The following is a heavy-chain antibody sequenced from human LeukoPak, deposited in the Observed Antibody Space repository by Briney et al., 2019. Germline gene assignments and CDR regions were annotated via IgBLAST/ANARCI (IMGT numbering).Heavy chain of an antibody. CDR1: GFAFSDYY. J-gene: IGHJ4*02. D-gene: IGHD3-16*02. Sequence: GGSLRLSCAASGFAFSDYYMSWIRQAPGKGLEWVSYISSSGSTIYYADSVKGRFTISRDNAKNSLYLQMNSLRAEDTAVNSWAGGGFLRLGELSYRKEFDYWGQGTLVTVSS. CDR3: AGGGFLRLGELSYRKEFDY. V-gene: IGHV3-11*01. CDR2: ISSSGSTI.